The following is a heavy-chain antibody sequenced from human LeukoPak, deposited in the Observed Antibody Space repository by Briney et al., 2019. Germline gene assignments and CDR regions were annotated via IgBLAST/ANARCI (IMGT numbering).Heavy chain of an antibody. CDR3: AKTLTVVRGVIPFDY. CDR2: IRYDGSNK. CDR1: GFTFSSYG. Sequence: PGGSLRLSCAASGFTFSSYGMHWVRQAPGKGLEWVAFIRYDGSNKYYADSVKGRFTISRDNSKNTLYLQMNSLRAEDTAVYYCAKTLTVVRGVIPFDYWGQGTLVTVSS. V-gene: IGHV3-30*02. J-gene: IGHJ4*02. D-gene: IGHD3-10*01.